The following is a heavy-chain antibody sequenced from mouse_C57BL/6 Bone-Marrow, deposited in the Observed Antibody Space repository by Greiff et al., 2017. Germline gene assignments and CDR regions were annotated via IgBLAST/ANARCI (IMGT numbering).Heavy chain of an antibody. Sequence: EVQLQQSGPELVKPGASVKISCKASGYSFTGYYMNWVKQSPEKSLEWIGEINPSTGGTTYNQKFKAKATLTVDKSSSTAYMQLKSLTSEDSAVYYCARRRYPDYWGQGTTLTVSS. CDR2: INPSTGGT. CDR3: ARRRYPDY. CDR1: GYSFTGYY. V-gene: IGHV1-42*01. J-gene: IGHJ2*01. D-gene: IGHD1-1*01.